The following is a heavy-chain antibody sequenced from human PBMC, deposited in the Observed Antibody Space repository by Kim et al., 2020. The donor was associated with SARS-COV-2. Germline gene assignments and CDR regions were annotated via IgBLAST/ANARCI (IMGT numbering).Heavy chain of an antibody. J-gene: IGHJ6*02. CDR2: INQDGSEK. Sequence: GGSLRLSCAVSGFTFRNYWMSWVRQAPGKGLEWVANINQDGSEKYYVDSVKGRFTISRDNAKNSLYLQMSSLRAEDTAVYYCARDKAGTTPTGMDVWGQGTTVTVSS. V-gene: IGHV3-7*01. CDR3: ARDKAGTTPTGMDV. D-gene: IGHD1-7*01. CDR1: GFTFRNYW.